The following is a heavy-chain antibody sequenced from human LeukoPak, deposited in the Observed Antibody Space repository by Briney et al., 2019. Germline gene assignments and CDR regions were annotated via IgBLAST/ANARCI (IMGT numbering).Heavy chain of an antibody. CDR1: GFTFSSYA. Sequence: PGGSLRLSCAASGFTFSSYAMSWVRQTPWKGLEWVAAITDSGGDTYHADYVKGRFTFPRENSKNTLHLQRNRLRVEDTAVYYCVKGSSSSRPYYFECWGQGTLVTVSS. CDR3: VKGSSSSRPYYFEC. J-gene: IGHJ4*02. D-gene: IGHD6-6*01. CDR2: ITDSGGDT. V-gene: IGHV3-23*01.